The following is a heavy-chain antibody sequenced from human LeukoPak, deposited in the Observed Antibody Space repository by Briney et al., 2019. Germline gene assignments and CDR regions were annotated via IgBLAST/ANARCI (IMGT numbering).Heavy chain of an antibody. Sequence: GAPVKVFCKASGYTFTSYYVNWVRQAPGQGLEWMGLIDSGGGSTRYAQKFQGRVTMTRDTSTSTVYMELSSLRSEDTAVYYCARVYYGSGDYWGQGTLVTVSS. V-gene: IGHV1-46*01. D-gene: IGHD3-10*01. CDR2: IDSGGGST. CDR1: GYTFTSYY. CDR3: ARVYYGSGDY. J-gene: IGHJ4*02.